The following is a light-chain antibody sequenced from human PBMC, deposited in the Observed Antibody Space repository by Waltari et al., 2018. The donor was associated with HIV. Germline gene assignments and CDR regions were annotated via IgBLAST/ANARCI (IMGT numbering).Light chain of an antibody. CDR1: SSNIGAYD. Sequence: QSVLTQPPSVSGAPGQRVTISCTGSSSNIGAYDVHLYQQLPGRAPKLLIYANNNRPSGVPDRFSGSKSGTAASLAIAGLQIEDEGDYFCQSYDNSLRVSYVFSAGTRVTVL. CDR3: QSYDNSLRVSYV. CDR2: ANN. V-gene: IGLV1-40*01. J-gene: IGLJ1*01.